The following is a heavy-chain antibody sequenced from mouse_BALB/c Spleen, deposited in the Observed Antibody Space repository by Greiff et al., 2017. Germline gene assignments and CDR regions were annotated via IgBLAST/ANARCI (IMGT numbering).Heavy chain of an antibody. D-gene: IGHD1-1*01. CDR1: GFNIKDTY. V-gene: IGHV14-3*02. Sequence: VQLQQSGAELVKPGASVKLSCTASGFNIKDTYMHWVKQRPEQGLEWIGRIDAANGNTKYDPKLQGKATITADTSSNPAYLQLSSLTSEDTAVYYCAGQGVEDYFAYWGQGTTLTVSA. CDR3: AGQGVEDYFAY. J-gene: IGHJ2*01. CDR2: IDAANGNT.